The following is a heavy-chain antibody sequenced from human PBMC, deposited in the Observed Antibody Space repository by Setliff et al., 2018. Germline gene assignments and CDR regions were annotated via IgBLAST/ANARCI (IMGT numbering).Heavy chain of an antibody. V-gene: IGHV4-39*07. D-gene: IGHD3-22*01. CDR1: GGSMITNDYF. J-gene: IGHJ4*02. CDR3: ARGTFDTSGYFPYPIGY. CDR2: IYYSGDT. Sequence: SETLSLTCTVSGGSMITNDYFWGWIRQPPGTGLEWIGSIYYSGDTYYNPSLKSRVTISLDTSKNQFSLNLSSVTAADTAVYYCARGTFDTSGYFPYPIGYWGQGTLVTVSS.